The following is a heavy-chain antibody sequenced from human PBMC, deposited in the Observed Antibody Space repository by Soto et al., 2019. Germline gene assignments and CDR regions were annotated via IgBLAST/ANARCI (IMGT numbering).Heavy chain of an antibody. Sequence: GSVKVSCRASVYIFGSCGISWVRQAPGQGLEWMGWVSGYNAEIKYAERFQGRVTMTPDTSTNTAYLELRSLRSDDTALYFCARDATGTVWFDPWGQGTLVTVSS. CDR3: ARDATGTVWFDP. D-gene: IGHD1-1*01. J-gene: IGHJ5*02. CDR1: VYIFGSCG. V-gene: IGHV1-18*01. CDR2: VSGYNAEI.